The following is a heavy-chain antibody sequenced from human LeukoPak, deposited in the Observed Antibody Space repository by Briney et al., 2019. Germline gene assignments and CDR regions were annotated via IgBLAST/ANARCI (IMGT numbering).Heavy chain of an antibody. CDR2: MYPGDSDT. CDR3: ARGYGLA. CDR1: GSSFTDYW. D-gene: IGHD4-17*01. Sequence: GESLQISCKASGSSFTDYWIGWVRQLPGKGLEWMAMMYPGDSDTRYSPSFRGQVTISADTSISTAYLQWSSLKASDTAMYYCARGYGLAWGQGTLVTVSS. J-gene: IGHJ4*02. V-gene: IGHV5-51*01.